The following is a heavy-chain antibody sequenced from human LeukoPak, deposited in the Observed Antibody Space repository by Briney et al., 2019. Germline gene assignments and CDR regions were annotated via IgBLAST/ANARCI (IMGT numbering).Heavy chain of an antibody. D-gene: IGHD4-17*01. J-gene: IGHJ4*02. CDR1: GGSISSYH. CDR2: IYSSGSS. CDR3: ARAGYGDSDFDY. V-gene: IGHV4-59*08. Sequence: SETLSLTCTVSGGSISSYHWSWIRQPPGKGLESIGYIYSSGSSHYNPSLKSRVTISVDTSKNQFSLKLNSVTAADTAVYYCARAGYGDSDFDYWGQGTLVTVSS.